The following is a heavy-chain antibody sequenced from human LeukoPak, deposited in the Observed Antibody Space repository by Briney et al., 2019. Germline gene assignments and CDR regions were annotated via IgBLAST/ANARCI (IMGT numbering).Heavy chain of an antibody. CDR1: GGSISNDY. J-gene: IGHJ5*02. Sequence: SETLSLPCTVSGGSISNDYWSWLRQPPGKGLEWIGYINYSGSTNYNPSLKSRVTMSVDASKSQFSLKLSSVAAADTAVYDCAGDFPIHSSSGAHSAGFDPWGQGTLVTVSS. CDR3: AGDFPIHSSSGAHSAGFDP. CDR2: INYSGST. D-gene: IGHD3-22*01. V-gene: IGHV4-59*01.